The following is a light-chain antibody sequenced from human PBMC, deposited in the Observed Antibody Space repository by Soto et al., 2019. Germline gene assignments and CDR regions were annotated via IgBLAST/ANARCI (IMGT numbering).Light chain of an antibody. CDR1: QSVTNN. CDR3: QQYNNWPVT. V-gene: IGKV3-15*01. CDR2: RTS. J-gene: IGKJ1*01. Sequence: IVLTQSPATLSVSPGERATLSCRTSQSVTNNLAWYQQKPGHAPRLLIHRTSTRATGIPGRFSGSGSGTEFTLTISSLQSEDFAVYYCQQYNNWPVTFGQGTKVDI.